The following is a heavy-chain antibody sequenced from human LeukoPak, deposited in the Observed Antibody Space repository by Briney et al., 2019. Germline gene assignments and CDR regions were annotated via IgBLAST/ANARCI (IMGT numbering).Heavy chain of an antibody. CDR3: ARSVGIHQWSSTRYFYCMDV. V-gene: IGHV3-53*01. CDR1: GFIVSNNY. Sequence: PGGSLRLSCAASGFIVSNNYMTWVRQAPGKGLEWVSIIYNGGSTYYADSVKDRFTISRDNSKNTLYLQMNSLRAEDTAVYYCARSVGIHQWSSTRYFYCMDVWGKGTTVTISS. CDR2: IYNGGST. J-gene: IGHJ6*03. D-gene: IGHD5-18*01.